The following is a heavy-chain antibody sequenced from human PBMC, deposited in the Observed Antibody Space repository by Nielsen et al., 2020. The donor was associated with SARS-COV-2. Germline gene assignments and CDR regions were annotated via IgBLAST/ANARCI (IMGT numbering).Heavy chain of an antibody. CDR1: GFTFDDYA. Sequence: GGSLRLSCAASGFTFDDYAMHWVRQAPGKGLEWVSGISWNSGSIGYADSVKGRFTISRDNAKNSLYLQMNSLRAEDTAVYYCARDEKANYDSSGYKTNFDYWGQGTLVTVSS. CDR2: ISWNSGSI. D-gene: IGHD3-22*01. J-gene: IGHJ4*02. CDR3: ARDEKANYDSSGYKTNFDY. V-gene: IGHV3-9*01.